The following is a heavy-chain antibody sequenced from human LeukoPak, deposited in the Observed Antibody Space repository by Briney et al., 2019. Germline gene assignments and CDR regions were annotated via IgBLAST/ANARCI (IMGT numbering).Heavy chain of an antibody. CDR3: ARDRGSVYRSDYFDY. D-gene: IGHD3-16*02. CDR1: GFTFSSYW. CDR2: TKQDGSEK. J-gene: IGHJ4*02. Sequence: GGSLRLSCAASGFTFSSYWMSWVRQAPGKGLEWVANTKQDGSEKYYVDSVMGRFTISRDNAKNSLYLQMNSLRAEDTAVYYCARDRGSVYRSDYFDYWGQGTLVTVSS. V-gene: IGHV3-7*01.